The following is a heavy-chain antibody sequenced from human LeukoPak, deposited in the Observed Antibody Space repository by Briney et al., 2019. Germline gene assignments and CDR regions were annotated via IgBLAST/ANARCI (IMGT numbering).Heavy chain of an antibody. Sequence: GGSLRLSCVASGFAVGSNYMSWVRQAPGKGLEWVSVISGSGGSTYYADSVKGRFTISRDNSKNTLYLQINSLRAEDTAVYYCAKEASGGSYYYFDYWGQGTLVTVSS. J-gene: IGHJ4*02. CDR3: AKEASGGSYYYFDY. V-gene: IGHV3-23*01. D-gene: IGHD1-26*01. CDR1: GFAVGSNY. CDR2: ISGSGGST.